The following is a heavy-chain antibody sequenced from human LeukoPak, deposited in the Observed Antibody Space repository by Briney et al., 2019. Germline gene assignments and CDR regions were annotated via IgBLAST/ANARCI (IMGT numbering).Heavy chain of an antibody. CDR2: ISSSSSII. J-gene: IGHJ4*02. CDR1: GFTFSSYS. CDR3: ARSWFGELAFDY. V-gene: IGHV3-48*02. Sequence: PGGSLRLSCAASGFTFSSYSVNWVRQAPGKGLEWVSYISSSSSIIYYADSEKGRFTISRDNAKNSLYLHMNSLRDEDTAVYYCARSWFGELAFDYWGQGTLVTVSS. D-gene: IGHD3-10*01.